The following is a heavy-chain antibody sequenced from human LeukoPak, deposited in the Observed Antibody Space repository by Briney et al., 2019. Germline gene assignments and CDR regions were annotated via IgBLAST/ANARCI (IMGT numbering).Heavy chain of an antibody. Sequence: ASVKVSCKASGYTFSGYYMHWVRQAPGQGLEWMGWINPNSGGTNYAQKFQGRVTMTGDTSISTAYMELSSLRSDDTAVYYCARLYSGYGNYYYYMDVWGKGTTVTVSS. CDR1: GYTFSGYY. CDR2: INPNSGGT. CDR3: ARLYSGYGNYYYYMDV. D-gene: IGHD5-12*01. V-gene: IGHV1-2*02. J-gene: IGHJ6*03.